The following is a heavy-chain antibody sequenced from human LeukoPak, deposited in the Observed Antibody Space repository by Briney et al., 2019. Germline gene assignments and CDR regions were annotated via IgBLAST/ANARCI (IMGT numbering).Heavy chain of an antibody. Sequence: GGSLRLSCAASGFTFSRDAMHWVRQAPGKGLEWVAVIWYDGSNKDYADSVKGRFTVSRDNSRNTLFLQMNSLRVEDTAVYYCATDRATQYFDYWGQGTLVSVPS. D-gene: IGHD2-15*01. CDR1: GFTFSRDA. J-gene: IGHJ4*02. CDR3: ATDRATQYFDY. V-gene: IGHV3-33*08. CDR2: IWYDGSNK.